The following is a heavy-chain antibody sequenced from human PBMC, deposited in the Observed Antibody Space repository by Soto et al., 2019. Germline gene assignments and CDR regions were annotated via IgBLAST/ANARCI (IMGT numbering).Heavy chain of an antibody. CDR1: GGSFSGYY. CDR2: INHSGST. CDR3: ARGKAPNWNYYYYGMDV. D-gene: IGHD1-20*01. J-gene: IGHJ6*02. V-gene: IGHV4-34*01. Sequence: QVQLQQWGAGLLKPSETLSLTCAVYGGSFSGYYWSWIRQPPGKGLEWIGEINHSGSTNYNPSLKSRVTISVXXSXNXXSLKLSSVTAADTAVYYCARGKAPNWNYYYYGMDVWGQGTTVTVSS.